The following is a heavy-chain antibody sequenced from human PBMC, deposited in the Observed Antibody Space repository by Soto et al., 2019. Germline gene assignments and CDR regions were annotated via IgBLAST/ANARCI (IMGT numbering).Heavy chain of an antibody. Sequence: EVQLVESGGGLVQPGGSLRLSCADSGFTFSNYDMHGVRQTSGKGLEWVAGIGTAGDTYYTGSVKGRFSISRENAKNSFYLQMNSLRAEDTAVYYCASGGLSICGQGTLVTVSS. CDR1: GFTFSNYD. V-gene: IGHV3-13*01. J-gene: IGHJ4*02. CDR3: ASGGLSI. D-gene: IGHD3-16*01. CDR2: IGTAGDT.